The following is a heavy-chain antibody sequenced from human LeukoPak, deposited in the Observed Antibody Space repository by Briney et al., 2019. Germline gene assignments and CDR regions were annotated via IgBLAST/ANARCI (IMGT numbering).Heavy chain of an antibody. CDR3: ARVAHDFWSGHFDY. V-gene: IGHV4-61*01. Sequence: SETLSLTCTVSGGSISSSSYYWSWIRQPPGKGLEWIGYIYYSGSTKYNPSLKSRVTISVDTSKNQFSLKLSSVTAADTAVYYCARVAHDFWSGHFDYWGQGILVTVSS. J-gene: IGHJ4*02. CDR2: IYYSGST. CDR1: GGSISSSSYY. D-gene: IGHD3-3*01.